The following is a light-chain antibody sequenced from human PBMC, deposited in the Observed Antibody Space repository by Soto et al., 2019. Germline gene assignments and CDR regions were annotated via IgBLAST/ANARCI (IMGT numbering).Light chain of an antibody. Sequence: GDRLTLTCRASRNVSIYLNWYQHKPGKGPTLLIHATSNLQIGVPSRFSGSGSGTEFTLTISSLEPEDFGTYYCQQSYKMPSFGQGTRLESK. CDR3: QQSYKMPS. V-gene: IGKV1-39*01. J-gene: IGKJ5*01. CDR1: RNVSIY. CDR2: ATS.